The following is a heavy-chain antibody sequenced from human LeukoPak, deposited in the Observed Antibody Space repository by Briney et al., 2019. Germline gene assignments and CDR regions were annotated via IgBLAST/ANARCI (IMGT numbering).Heavy chain of an antibody. CDR2: IIPIFGTA. CDR3: AREEAAAGTVETNWYFDL. Sequence: ASVKVSCKASGGTFSSYAISWVRQAPGQGLEWMGGIIPIFGTANYAQKFQGRVTITTDESTSTAYMELSSLRSEDTAVYYCAREEAAAGTVETNWYFDLWGRGTLVTVSS. D-gene: IGHD6-13*01. V-gene: IGHV1-69*05. CDR1: GGTFSSYA. J-gene: IGHJ2*01.